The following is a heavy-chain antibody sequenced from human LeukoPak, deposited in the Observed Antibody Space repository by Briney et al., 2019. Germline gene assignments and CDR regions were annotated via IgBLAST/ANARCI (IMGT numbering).Heavy chain of an antibody. CDR1: GFTFSSYS. CDR2: ISSSSSTI. V-gene: IGHV3-48*04. Sequence: GGSLRLSCAASGFTFSSYSMNWVRQAPGKGLEWVSYISSSSSTIYYADSVKGRFTISRDNAKNSLYLQMNSLRAEDTAVYYCVREIRDYYDSSGTTFDYWGQGTLVTVSS. D-gene: IGHD3-22*01. CDR3: VREIRDYYDSSGTTFDY. J-gene: IGHJ4*02.